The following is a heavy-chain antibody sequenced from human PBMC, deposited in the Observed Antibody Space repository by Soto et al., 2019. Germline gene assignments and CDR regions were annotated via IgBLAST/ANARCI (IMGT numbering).Heavy chain of an antibody. Sequence: SETLSLTCTVSVGSISSYYWSWVRQTPGKGLECIGYIYYSGSTNYNPSLKSRVTISVDTSKNHFSLNLSSVTAADTAVYYCARRYSSAFDIWGQGTMVT. V-gene: IGHV4-59*08. CDR3: ARRYSSAFDI. D-gene: IGHD6-13*01. CDR1: VGSISSYY. CDR2: IYYSGST. J-gene: IGHJ3*02.